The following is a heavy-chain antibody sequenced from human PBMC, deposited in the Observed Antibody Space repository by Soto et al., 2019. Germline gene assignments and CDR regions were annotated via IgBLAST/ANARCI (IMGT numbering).Heavy chain of an antibody. D-gene: IGHD6-13*01. V-gene: IGHV4-4*07. CDR3: ARQTTYSSSWFDY. J-gene: IGHJ5*01. Sequence: PSETLSLTCTVSGGSISNYYWTWIRQPAGKGLEWIGRIYTSGSTNYNPSLKSRLTMSVDTSKNQFSLKLSSVTAADTALYYRARQTTYSSSWFDYWGHGTLVTVSS. CDR2: IYTSGST. CDR1: GGSISNYY.